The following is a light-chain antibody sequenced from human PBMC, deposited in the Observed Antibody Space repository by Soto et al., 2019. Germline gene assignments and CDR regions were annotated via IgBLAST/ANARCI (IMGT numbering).Light chain of an antibody. CDR1: QPISTW. V-gene: IGKV1D-12*01. CDR2: IAS. Sequence: DIQMTQSPSSVSASVGDSVTITCRASQPISTWLAWYQQKPGKAPKLLIYIASSLHSGVPSRFSGSGSGTNFTLTISSLQPEDFATYYCLQSNSFPRTFGQGTRLEIK. J-gene: IGKJ5*01. CDR3: LQSNSFPRT.